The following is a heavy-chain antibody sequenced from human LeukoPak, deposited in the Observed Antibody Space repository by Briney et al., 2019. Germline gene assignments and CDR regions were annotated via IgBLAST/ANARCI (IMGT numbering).Heavy chain of an antibody. Sequence: PGGSLRLSCTASGFPFSSYWMSWVRQAPGKGPEWVANIKQHGIENNYEDSVRGRFTISRDNAKNSLYLQMNSLRAEDTAVYYCAKGRLRYCSGGSCAYFDYWGQGTLVTVSS. D-gene: IGHD2-15*01. V-gene: IGHV3-7*03. CDR1: GFPFSSYW. J-gene: IGHJ4*02. CDR2: IKQHGIEN. CDR3: AKGRLRYCSGGSCAYFDY.